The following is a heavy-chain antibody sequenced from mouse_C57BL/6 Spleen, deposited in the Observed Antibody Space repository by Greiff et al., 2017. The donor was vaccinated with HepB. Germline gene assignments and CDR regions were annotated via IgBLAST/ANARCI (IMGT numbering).Heavy chain of an antibody. CDR1: GYTFTSYW. D-gene: IGHD1-1*01. V-gene: IGHV1-64*01. J-gene: IGHJ2*01. Sequence: QVQLKQPGAELVKPGASVKLSCKASGYTFTSYWMHWVKQRPGQGLEWIGMIHPNSGSTNYNEKFKSKATLTVDKSSSTAYMQLSSLTSEDSAVYYCARSFTTVVAPSYYFDYWGQGTTLTVSS. CDR2: IHPNSGST. CDR3: ARSFTTVVAPSYYFDY.